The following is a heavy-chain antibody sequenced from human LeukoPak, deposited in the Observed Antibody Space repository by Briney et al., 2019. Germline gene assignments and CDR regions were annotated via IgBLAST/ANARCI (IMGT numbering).Heavy chain of an antibody. J-gene: IGHJ5*02. D-gene: IGHD4-17*01. Sequence: PSETLSLACTVSGGSISSSSYYWGWIRQPPGKGLEWIGSIYYSGSTYYNPSLKSRVTISVDTSKNQFSLKLSSVTAADTAVYYCARRRTTVTTSWFDPWGQGTLVTVSS. CDR1: GGSISSSSYY. V-gene: IGHV4-39*07. CDR2: IYYSGST. CDR3: ARRRTTVTTSWFDP.